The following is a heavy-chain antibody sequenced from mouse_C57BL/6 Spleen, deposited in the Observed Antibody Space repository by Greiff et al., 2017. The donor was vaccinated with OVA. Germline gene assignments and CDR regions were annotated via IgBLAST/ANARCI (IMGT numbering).Heavy chain of an antibody. CDR1: GYAFSSSW. Sequence: QVQLKHSGPELVKPGASVKISCKASGYAFSSSWMNWVKQRPGKGLEWIGRIYPGDGDTNYNGKFKGKATLTADKSSSTAYMQLSSLTSEDSAVYFCARGDDYDGVYYAMDDWGQGTSVTVSS. D-gene: IGHD2-4*01. V-gene: IGHV1-82*01. J-gene: IGHJ4*01. CDR3: ARGDDYDGVYYAMDD. CDR2: IYPGDGDT.